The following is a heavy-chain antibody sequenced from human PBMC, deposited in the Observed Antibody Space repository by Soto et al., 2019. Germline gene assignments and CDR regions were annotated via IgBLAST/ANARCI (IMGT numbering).Heavy chain of an antibody. CDR3: ARDENTWGYYYCGMDV. CDR1: GYTFTSYG. CDR2: ISAYNGNT. J-gene: IGHJ6*02. D-gene: IGHD3-16*01. Sequence: ASVKVSCKASGYTFTSYGISWVRQAPGQGLEWMGWISAYNGNTNYAQKLQGRVTMTTDTSTSTAYMELRSLRSDDTAVYYCARDENTWGYYYCGMDVWGQGTTVTVSS. V-gene: IGHV1-18*04.